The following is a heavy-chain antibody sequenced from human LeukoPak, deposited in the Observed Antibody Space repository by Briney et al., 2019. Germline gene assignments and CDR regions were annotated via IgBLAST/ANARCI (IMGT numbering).Heavy chain of an antibody. Sequence: GASVKVSCTASGYTFTGYHMHWVRQAPGQGLEWMGIINPSGGSTSYAQKFQGRVTMTRDTSTSTVYMELSSLRSEDTAVYYCARDPRGNFDYWGQGTLVTVSS. CDR2: INPSGGST. CDR1: GYTFTGYH. CDR3: ARDPRGNFDY. D-gene: IGHD3-16*01. J-gene: IGHJ4*02. V-gene: IGHV1-46*01.